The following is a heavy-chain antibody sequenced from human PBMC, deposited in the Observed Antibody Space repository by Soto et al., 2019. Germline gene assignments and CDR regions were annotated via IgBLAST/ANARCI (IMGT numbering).Heavy chain of an antibody. J-gene: IGHJ6*03. D-gene: IGHD1-26*01. Sequence: ASVKVSCKASGYTFTGYYMHWVRQAPGQGLEWMGWINPNSGGTNYAQKFQGRVTMTRNTSISTAYMELSSLRSEDTAVYYCARGKWTGRYYYYYMDVWGKGTTVTVSS. CDR1: GYTFTGYY. CDR2: INPNSGGT. CDR3: ARGKWTGRYYYYYMDV. V-gene: IGHV1-2*02.